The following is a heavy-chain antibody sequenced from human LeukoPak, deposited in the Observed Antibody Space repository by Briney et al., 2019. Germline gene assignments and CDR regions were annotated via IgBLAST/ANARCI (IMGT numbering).Heavy chain of an antibody. D-gene: IGHD3-3*02. Sequence: SQTLSLTCAISGDSVSSNSAAWNWIRQSPSRGLEWLGRTYFRSKWYNDFAPALTSRIIISPDTSKNQFSLQLNSVTPEDTAVYYCARGRPAFYGMDVWGLGTTVTVSS. J-gene: IGHJ6*02. CDR2: TYFRSKWYN. CDR1: GDSVSSNSAA. V-gene: IGHV6-1*01. CDR3: ARGRPAFYGMDV.